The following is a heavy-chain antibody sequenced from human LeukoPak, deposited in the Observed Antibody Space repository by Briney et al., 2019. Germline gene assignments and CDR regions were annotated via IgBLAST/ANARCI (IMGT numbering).Heavy chain of an antibody. Sequence: PSETLSLTCTVSGGSISSSTYYWSWIRQPPGKGLEWIGSISYSGSTYYNPSLKSRVTISVDTSKNQFSLRLSSVTAADTAVYHCARHYYDSSDYYPYYFNYWGQGTLVTVSS. J-gene: IGHJ4*02. CDR1: GGSISSSTYY. CDR2: ISYSGST. V-gene: IGHV4-39*01. CDR3: ARHYYDSSDYYPYYFNY. D-gene: IGHD3-22*01.